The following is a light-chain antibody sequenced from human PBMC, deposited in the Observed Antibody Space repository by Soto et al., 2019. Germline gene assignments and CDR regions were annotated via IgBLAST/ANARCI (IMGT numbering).Light chain of an antibody. CDR2: AAS. V-gene: IGKV1-39*01. CDR3: QQSYSNLPFT. J-gene: IGKJ4*01. CDR1: QSISTY. Sequence: DIPMTQSPSSLSASVGDRVTITCRASQSISTYLNWYQQKPGKAPKLLIYAASSLQSGVPSRFSGSGSGTDFTLTISSLQPEDFATYYCQQSYSNLPFTFGGGTKVEIK.